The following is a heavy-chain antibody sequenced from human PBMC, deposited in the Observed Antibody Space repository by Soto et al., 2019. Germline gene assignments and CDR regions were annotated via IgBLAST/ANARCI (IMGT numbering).Heavy chain of an antibody. CDR2: ITGSGDST. J-gene: IGHJ4*02. CDR3: AKDIQFSGWLSAQTFDY. D-gene: IGHD6-19*01. CDR1: GFTFSSHA. V-gene: IGHV3-23*01. Sequence: EVQLLESGGGLVQPGGSLRLSCAVSGFTFSSHAMSWVRQAPGKGLECVSSITGSGDSTYYADSVKGRFTISRDKAKSTLYLQTNSLRAEDTAVYYCAKDIQFSGWLSAQTFDYWGQGTQVTVSS.